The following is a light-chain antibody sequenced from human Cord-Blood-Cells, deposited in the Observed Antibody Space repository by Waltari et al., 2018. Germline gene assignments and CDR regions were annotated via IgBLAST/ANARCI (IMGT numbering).Light chain of an antibody. CDR1: SSDVGGYNY. Sequence: QSALTQPASVSGSPGQSITISCTGTSSDVGGYNYVSWYQQHPGKAPKLMCYDVSKRPSGVSNRFSGSKSGNTASLTISGLQAEDEADYYCSSYTSSSTLYVFGTGTKVTVL. V-gene: IGLV2-14*01. CDR3: SSYTSSSTLYV. CDR2: DVS. J-gene: IGLJ1*01.